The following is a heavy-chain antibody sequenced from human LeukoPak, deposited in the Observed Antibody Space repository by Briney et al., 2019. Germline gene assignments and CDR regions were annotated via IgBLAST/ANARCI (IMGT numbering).Heavy chain of an antibody. CDR2: INPNSGGT. Sequence: GASVKVSCKASGYTFTGYYMHWVRQAPGQGLEWMGWINPNSGGTNYAQRFQGRVTMTRDTSINTAYMELSRLRSDDTAVYYCASGLKNSGYDTFYYWGQGTLVTVSS. CDR1: GYTFTGYY. CDR3: ASGLKNSGYDTFYY. D-gene: IGHD5-12*01. J-gene: IGHJ4*02. V-gene: IGHV1-2*02.